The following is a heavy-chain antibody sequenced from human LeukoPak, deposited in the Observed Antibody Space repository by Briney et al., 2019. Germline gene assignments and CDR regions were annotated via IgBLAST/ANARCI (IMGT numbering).Heavy chain of an antibody. D-gene: IGHD3-22*01. CDR2: INPNSGGT. Sequence: ASVKVSCKASGYTFTGYYMHWVRQAPGQGLEWMGWINPNSGGTNYAQKFQGRVTMTRDTSISTAYMEPSRLRSDDTAVYYCARGYYYDSSGYFFDYWGQGTLVTVSS. CDR3: ARGYYYDSSGYFFDY. CDR1: GYTFTGYY. J-gene: IGHJ4*02. V-gene: IGHV1-2*02.